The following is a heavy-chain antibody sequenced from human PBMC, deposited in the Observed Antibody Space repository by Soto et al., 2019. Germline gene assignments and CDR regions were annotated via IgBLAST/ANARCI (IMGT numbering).Heavy chain of an antibody. CDR2: ISAYNGNT. CDR1: GYTFTSYG. V-gene: IGHV1-18*01. CDR3: AKGLYYDILTGSKGAFDI. Sequence: VASVKVSCKASGYTFTSYGISWVRQAPGQGLEWMGWISAYNGNTNYAQKLQGRVTMTTDTSTSTAYMELRSLRSDDTAVYYCAKGLYYDILTGSKGAFDIWGQGTMVTVSS. J-gene: IGHJ3*02. D-gene: IGHD3-9*01.